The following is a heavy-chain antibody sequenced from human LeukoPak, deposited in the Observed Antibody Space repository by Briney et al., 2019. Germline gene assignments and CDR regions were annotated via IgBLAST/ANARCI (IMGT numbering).Heavy chain of an antibody. CDR3: AKDRGGYCSGGRCSASGIWDY. V-gene: IGHV3-30*18. CDR1: GFTFSTYG. CDR2: ITYDGSTE. Sequence: AGGSLRPSCSASGFTFSTYGMHWVRQAPGKGLEWVAVITYDGSTEFYADSVKGRFTISRDNSKNTLYLQMNSLRAEDTAVYYCAKDRGGYCSGGRCSASGIWDYWGQGTLVTVSS. J-gene: IGHJ4*02. D-gene: IGHD2-15*01.